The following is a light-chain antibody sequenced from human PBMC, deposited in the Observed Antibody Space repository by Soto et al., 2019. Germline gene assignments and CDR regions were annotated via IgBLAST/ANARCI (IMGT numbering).Light chain of an antibody. CDR1: SSEVGGYNY. CDR2: DVS. V-gene: IGLV2-14*01. Sequence: QSALTQPASVSGSPGQSITISCTGTSSEVGGYNYVSWYQQHPGKAPKFMIYDVSNRPSGVSNRFSGSKSGNTAPLTISGLQAEDEADYYCSSYTTSNTRQIVFGTGTKVTVL. CDR3: SSYTTSNTRQIV. J-gene: IGLJ1*01.